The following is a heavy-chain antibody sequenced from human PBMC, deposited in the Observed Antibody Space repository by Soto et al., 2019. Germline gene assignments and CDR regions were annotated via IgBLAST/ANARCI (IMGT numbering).Heavy chain of an antibody. V-gene: IGHV4-39*01. D-gene: IGHD2-2*01. J-gene: IGHJ5*02. CDR1: GGSIRDDRYY. CDR3: ARLHCDSPNCVPLDP. CDR2: IYYSGTS. Sequence: QLQLQESGPGLVKPSETLFLTCTVSGGSIRDDRYYWGWIRQPPGKGLEWIGSIYYSGTSSYNPSLKSRVTMSVDTSKKQLSLRLSSVTAADTAVYYCARLHCDSPNCVPLDPWGQGTLVIVSS.